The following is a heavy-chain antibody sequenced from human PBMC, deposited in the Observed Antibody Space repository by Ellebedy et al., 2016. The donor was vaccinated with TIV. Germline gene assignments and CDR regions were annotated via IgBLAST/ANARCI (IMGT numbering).Heavy chain of an antibody. CDR1: GGSISSSSYY. V-gene: IGHV4-39*01. CDR3: ARRQDIVLMVYANRAFDY. CDR2: ISYSGST. J-gene: IGHJ4*02. D-gene: IGHD2-8*01. Sequence: SETLSLTXTVSGGSISSSSYYWGWIRQPPGKGLEWIGSISYSGSTYYNPSLKSRVTISVDTSKNQFSLKLSSVTAADTAVYYCARRQDIVLMVYANRAFDYWGQGTLVTVSS.